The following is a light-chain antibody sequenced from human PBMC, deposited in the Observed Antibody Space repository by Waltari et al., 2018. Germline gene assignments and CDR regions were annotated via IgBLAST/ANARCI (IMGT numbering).Light chain of an antibody. CDR3: SSYAGGSSLM. CDR2: EVT. J-gene: IGLJ3*02. CDR1: STAVEGYDP. V-gene: IGLV2-8*01. Sequence: SALTQPPSASGAPGQSITISCTGISTAVEGYDPVFWYQQHPGQAPKLLIYEVTKRPSGVPDRFSGSKSDNTASLAVSGLQAEDEADYYCSSYAGGSSLMFGGGTKLTVL.